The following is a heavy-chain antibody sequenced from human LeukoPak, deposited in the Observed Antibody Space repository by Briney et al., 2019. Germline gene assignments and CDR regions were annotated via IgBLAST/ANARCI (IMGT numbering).Heavy chain of an antibody. CDR3: AKDSWLTMVRGVPEYFQH. D-gene: IGHD3-10*01. CDR1: GFTFSSYA. Sequence: GGSLRLSCAASGFTFSSYAMSWVRQAPGKGLEWVSAISGSGGSTYYADSVKGRFTVSRDNSKNTLYLQMNSLRAEDTAVYYCAKDSWLTMVRGVPEYFQHWGPGTLVTVSS. J-gene: IGHJ1*01. CDR2: ISGSGGST. V-gene: IGHV3-23*01.